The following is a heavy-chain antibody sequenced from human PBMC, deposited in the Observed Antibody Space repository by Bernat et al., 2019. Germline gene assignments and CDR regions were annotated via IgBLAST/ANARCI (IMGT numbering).Heavy chain of an antibody. Sequence: QAQLVQSGAEVKKPGASVKVSCKASGYTFTSYGISWVRQAPGQGLEWMGWISAYNGNTNYAQKLQGRVTMTTDTSTSTAYMELRSLRSDDTAVYYCARGRDYYDSSGYYPDYYYGMDVWGQGTTVTVSS. CDR3: ARGRDYYDSSGYYPDYYYGMDV. D-gene: IGHD3-22*01. V-gene: IGHV1-18*01. CDR2: ISAYNGNT. J-gene: IGHJ6*02. CDR1: GYTFTSYG.